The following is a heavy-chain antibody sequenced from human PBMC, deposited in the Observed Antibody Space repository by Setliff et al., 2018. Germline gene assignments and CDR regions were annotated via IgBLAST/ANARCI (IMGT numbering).Heavy chain of an antibody. CDR3: ARLPNYVWGSPVDY. V-gene: IGHV4-39*01. J-gene: IGHJ4*02. CDR2: IFYSGRT. D-gene: IGHD3-16*01. CDR1: GASITNINYY. Sequence: PSETLSLTCTVSGASITNINYYWGLIRQPPGEGLEWIGSIFYSGRTFYNPSLKSRVTISVDTSKNQFPLTLSSVTAADTAVYYCARLPNYVWGSPVDYWGQGTLVTVSS.